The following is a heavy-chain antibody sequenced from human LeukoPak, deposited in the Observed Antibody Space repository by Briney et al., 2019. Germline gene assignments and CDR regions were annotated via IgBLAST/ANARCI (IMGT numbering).Heavy chain of an antibody. CDR1: GFTFDDYA. CDR2: ITWNSGSI. Sequence: PGGSLRLSCAASGFTFDDYAMHWVRQAPGKGLEWVSGITWNSGSIAYADSVKGRFTISRDNAKNSLYLQMNSLRAEDVALYYCTRSTGWYNYFDYWGQGALVTVSS. CDR3: TRSTGWYNYFDY. V-gene: IGHV3-9*03. J-gene: IGHJ4*02. D-gene: IGHD6-19*01.